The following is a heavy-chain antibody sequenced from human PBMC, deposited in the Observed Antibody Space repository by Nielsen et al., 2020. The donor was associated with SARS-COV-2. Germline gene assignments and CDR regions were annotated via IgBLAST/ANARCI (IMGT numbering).Heavy chain of an antibody. D-gene: IGHD1-26*01. Sequence: SLKISCAASGFTFSDYYMSWIRQAPGKGLEWVSYISSSSSYTNYADSVKGRFTISRDNAKNSLYLQMNSLRAEDTAVYYCASGSYYWFDPWGQGTLVTVSS. CDR3: ASGSYYWFDP. J-gene: IGHJ5*02. CDR1: GFTFSDYY. V-gene: IGHV3-11*03. CDR2: ISSSSSYT.